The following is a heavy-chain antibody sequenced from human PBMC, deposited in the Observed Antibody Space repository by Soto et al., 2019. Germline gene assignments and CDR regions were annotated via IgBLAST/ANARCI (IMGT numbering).Heavy chain of an antibody. J-gene: IGHJ4*02. CDR1: GFTFSSYA. CDR3: ARDRSSRQWLVRAGILDY. V-gene: IGHV3-30-3*01. D-gene: IGHD6-19*01. CDR2: ISYDGSNK. Sequence: GGSLRLSCAASGFTFSSYAMHWVRQAPGKGLEWVAVISYDGSNKYYADSVKGRFTISRDNSKNTLYLKMNSLRAEDTAVYYCARDRSSRQWLVRAGILDYWGQGTLVTVSS.